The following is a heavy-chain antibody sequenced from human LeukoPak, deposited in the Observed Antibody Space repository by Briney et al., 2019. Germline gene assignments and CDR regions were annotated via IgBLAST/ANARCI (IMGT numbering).Heavy chain of an antibody. J-gene: IGHJ3*02. CDR2: IYHSGST. D-gene: IGHD1-1*01. CDR1: GYSISSGYY. Sequence: SETLSLTCTVSGYSISSGYYWGWIRQPPGKGLGWIGSIYHSGSTYYNPSLKSRVTISVDTSKNQFSLKLSSVTAADTAVYYCARRYNWNDGDAFDIWGQGTMVTVSS. V-gene: IGHV4-38-2*02. CDR3: ARRYNWNDGDAFDI.